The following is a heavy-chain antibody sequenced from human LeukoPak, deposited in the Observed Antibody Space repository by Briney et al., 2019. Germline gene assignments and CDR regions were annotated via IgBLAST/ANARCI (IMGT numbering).Heavy chain of an antibody. CDR1: GYSFTGYY. V-gene: IGHV1-2*02. Sequence: GASVKVSCKASGYSFTGYYMHWVRQAPGQGLEWMGWINPDSGGANYAQKFQGRVTMTRDTSIATAYMELSRLTSDDTAVYYCAREYSTSRWSWVAPWGQGTLVTVSS. CDR3: AREYSTSRWSWVAP. D-gene: IGHD1-26*01. J-gene: IGHJ5*02. CDR2: INPDSGGA.